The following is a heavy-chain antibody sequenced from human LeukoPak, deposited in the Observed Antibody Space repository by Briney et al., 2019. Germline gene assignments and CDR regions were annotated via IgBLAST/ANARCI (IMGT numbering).Heavy chain of an antibody. J-gene: IGHJ6*02. Sequence: PSETLSLTYTVSGGSISSSSYYWGWIRQPPGKGLEWIGSIYYSGSTYYNPSLKSRVTISVDTSKNQFSLKLSSVTAADTAVYYCARDGDSSGYYYTSYYYGMDVWGQGTTVTVSS. CDR2: IYYSGST. D-gene: IGHD3-22*01. CDR3: ARDGDSSGYYYTSYYYGMDV. CDR1: GGSISSSSYY. V-gene: IGHV4-39*07.